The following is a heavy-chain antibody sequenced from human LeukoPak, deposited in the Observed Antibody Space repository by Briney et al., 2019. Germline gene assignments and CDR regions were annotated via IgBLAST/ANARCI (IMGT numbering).Heavy chain of an antibody. J-gene: IGHJ3*02. CDR3: AKDTLMVKWGAFDI. D-gene: IGHD5-18*01. CDR1: GFTFSSYG. Sequence: GGSLRLSCAASGFTFSSYGMHWVRQAPGKGLEWVAVISYDGSNKYYADSVKGRFTISRDNSKNTLYLQMNSLRAEDTAVYYCAKDTLMVKWGAFDIWGQGTMVTVSS. V-gene: IGHV3-33*05. CDR2: ISYDGSNK.